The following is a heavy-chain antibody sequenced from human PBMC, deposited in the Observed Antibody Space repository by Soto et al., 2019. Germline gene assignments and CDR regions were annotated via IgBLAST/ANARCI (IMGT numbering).Heavy chain of an antibody. V-gene: IGHV3-21*01. D-gene: IGHD1-26*01. CDR1: LTFRMYI. J-gene: IGHJ5*02. CDR2: ISRGGSYI. Sequence: EVQVVESGGGLVQPGGSLRLSFSLTFRMYIMSWVRQAPGKGMECVASISRGGSYIKYADSVKGRFTISRDNAKNSVSLQLNGLRVDDTDVYFCTREQGGSYDSWFDPWSQGNLVNVSS. CDR3: TREQGGSYDSWFDP.